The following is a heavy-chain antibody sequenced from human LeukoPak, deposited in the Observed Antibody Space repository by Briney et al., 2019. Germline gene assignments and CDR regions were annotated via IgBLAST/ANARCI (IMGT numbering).Heavy chain of an antibody. Sequence: SQTLSLTCTVSGGSISSGDYYWSWIRQPPGKGLEWIGYIYYSGSTNYNPSLKSRVTISVDTSKNQFSLKLSSVTAADTAVYYCARDSGIAAAPRLRAFDIWGQGTMVTVSS. J-gene: IGHJ3*02. V-gene: IGHV4-30-4*01. CDR3: ARDSGIAAAPRLRAFDI. CDR2: IYYSGST. D-gene: IGHD6-13*01. CDR1: GGSISSGDYY.